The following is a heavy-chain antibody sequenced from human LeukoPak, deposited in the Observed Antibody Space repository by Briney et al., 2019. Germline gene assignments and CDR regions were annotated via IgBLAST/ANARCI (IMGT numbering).Heavy chain of an antibody. CDR3: AREEDIVATLGGGAFDI. V-gene: IGHV3-21*01. CDR2: IRSSSSYI. D-gene: IGHD5-12*01. CDR1: GFTFSSYS. Sequence: GGSLRLSCAASGFTFSSYSMNWVRQAPGKGLEWVSSIRSSSSYIYYADSVKGRFTISRDNAKNSLYLQMNSLRAEDTAVYYCAREEDIVATLGGGAFDIWGQGTMVTVSS. J-gene: IGHJ3*02.